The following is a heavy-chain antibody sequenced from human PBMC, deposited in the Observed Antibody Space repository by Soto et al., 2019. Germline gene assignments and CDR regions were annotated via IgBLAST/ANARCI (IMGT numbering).Heavy chain of an antibody. D-gene: IGHD2-8*02. CDR2: IYPGDSDT. Sequence: GESLKISCKGSGYSFTSYWIGWVRQMPGKGLEWMGIIYPGDSDTKYSSSFQGQVTISADKSIGTAYLQWSSLKASDTAMYYCERRATEVGYDYWGQGTLVTVSS. V-gene: IGHV5-51*01. CDR3: ERRATEVGYDY. CDR1: GYSFTSYW. J-gene: IGHJ4*02.